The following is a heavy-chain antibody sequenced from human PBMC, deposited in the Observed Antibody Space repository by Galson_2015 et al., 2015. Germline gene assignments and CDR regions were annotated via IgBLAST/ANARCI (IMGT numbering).Heavy chain of an antibody. V-gene: IGHV3-74*01. D-gene: IGHD6-19*01. CDR1: GFTFSSYW. CDR3: ARDPVDGSGHFDY. CDR2: INRDGSST. Sequence: SLRLSCAASGFTFSSYWMYWVRQAPGKGLVWVAHINRDGSSTSYADSVKGRFTISRDNAKNMLYLQMNSLRVEDTAVYYCARDPVDGSGHFDYWGQGTLVTVSS. J-gene: IGHJ4*02.